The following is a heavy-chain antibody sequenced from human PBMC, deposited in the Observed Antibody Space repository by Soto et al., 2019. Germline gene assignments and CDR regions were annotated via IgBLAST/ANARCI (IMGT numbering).Heavy chain of an antibody. CDR2: ISGSGGST. D-gene: IGHD3-16*01. CDR1: GFTFSSYA. Sequence: RGSLRLSCAASGFTFSSYAMSWVRQAPGKGLEWVSAISGSGGSTYYADSVKGRFTISRDNSKNTLYLQMNSLRAEDTAVYYCAKDLAGAKIYVGAFDIWGQGTMVTVSS. J-gene: IGHJ3*02. V-gene: IGHV3-23*01. CDR3: AKDLAGAKIYVGAFDI.